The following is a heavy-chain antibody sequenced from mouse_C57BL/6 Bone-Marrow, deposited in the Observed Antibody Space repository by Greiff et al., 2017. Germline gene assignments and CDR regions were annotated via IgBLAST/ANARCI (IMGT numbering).Heavy chain of an antibody. V-gene: IGHV14-3*01. J-gene: IGHJ4*01. CDR2: IDPANGNT. CDR3: APYAMDY. Sequence: VQLQQSVAELVRPGASVKLSCTASGFNIKNTYMHWVTQRPEQGLEWIGTIDPANGNTEYAQKFQGKATITADTTSNTAYMQLRSLTSEDTAIYYCAPYAMDYWGQGTAVTVSS. CDR1: GFNIKNTY.